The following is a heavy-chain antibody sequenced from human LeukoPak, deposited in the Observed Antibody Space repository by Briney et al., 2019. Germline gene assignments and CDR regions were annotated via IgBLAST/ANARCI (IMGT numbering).Heavy chain of an antibody. CDR1: GFTFSSYS. J-gene: IGHJ6*02. Sequence: GGSLRLSCAASGFTFSSYSMNWVRQAPGKGLEWASSISSSSSYIYYADSVKGRFTISRDNAKNSLHLQMNSLRAEDTAVYYCARAPTSYYYAMDVWGQGTTVTVSS. V-gene: IGHV3-21*01. CDR3: ARAPTSYYYAMDV. CDR2: ISSSSSYI.